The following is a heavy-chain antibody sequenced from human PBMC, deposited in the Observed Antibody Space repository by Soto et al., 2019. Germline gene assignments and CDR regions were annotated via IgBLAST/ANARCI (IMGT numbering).Heavy chain of an antibody. Sequence: PGGSLRLSCAASGFTFSDYYMSWIRQAPGKGLEWVSYISSSGSTIYYADSVKGRFTISRDNAKNSLYLQMNSLRAEDTAVYYCARDCSSTSCYFPWFDPWGQGTLVTVSS. CDR3: ARDCSSTSCYFPWFDP. CDR2: ISSSGSTI. D-gene: IGHD2-2*01. CDR1: GFTFSDYY. J-gene: IGHJ5*02. V-gene: IGHV3-11*04.